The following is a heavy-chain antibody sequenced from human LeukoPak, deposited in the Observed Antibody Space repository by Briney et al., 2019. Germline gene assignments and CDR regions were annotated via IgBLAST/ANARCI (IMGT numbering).Heavy chain of an antibody. Sequence: SETLSLTCTVSGGSIGSSSYYWGWIRQPPGKGLEWIGSIYFSGTTYYNPSLKSRVTISVDTSKNQFSLKLSSVTAADTAVYYCARLDTAMVRTSFDYWGQGTLVTVSS. J-gene: IGHJ4*02. CDR2: IYFSGTT. CDR3: ARLDTAMVRTSFDY. D-gene: IGHD5-18*01. CDR1: GGSIGSSSYY. V-gene: IGHV4-39*01.